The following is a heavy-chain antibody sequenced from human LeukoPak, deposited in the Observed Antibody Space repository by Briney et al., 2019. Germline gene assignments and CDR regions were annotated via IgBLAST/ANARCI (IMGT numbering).Heavy chain of an antibody. CDR3: ARVLTVVTSHYYYMDV. CDR1: GYTFTSYG. J-gene: IGHJ6*03. D-gene: IGHD4-23*01. CDR2: ITAYNDNT. Sequence: ASVKVSCKASGYTFTSYGISWVRQAPGQGLEWMGWITAYNDNTYYAQKLQGRVTMTTNTSTSTAYMELRSLRSDDTAVYYCARVLTVVTSHYYYMDVWGKGTTVTVSS. V-gene: IGHV1-18*01.